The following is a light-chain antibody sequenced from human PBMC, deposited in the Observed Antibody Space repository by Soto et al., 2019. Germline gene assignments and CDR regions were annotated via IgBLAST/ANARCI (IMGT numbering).Light chain of an antibody. CDR2: DVS. Sequence: QSALTQPPSASGSPGQSVTISCAGTSSDVGAFNYVSWYQQLPGKAPKLMIYDVSKRPSGVPDRFSGSKSGNTASLTISGLQAEDEANYYCFSYAGSRVFGGGTKLTVL. CDR3: FSYAGSRV. V-gene: IGLV2-8*01. CDR1: SSDVGAFNY. J-gene: IGLJ3*02.